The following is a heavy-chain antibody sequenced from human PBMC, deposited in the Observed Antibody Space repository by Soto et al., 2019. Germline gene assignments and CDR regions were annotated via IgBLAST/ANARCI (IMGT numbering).Heavy chain of an antibody. CDR1: GYTFTGYY. V-gene: IGHV1-2*02. CDR2: INPNSGGT. D-gene: IGHD3-22*01. Sequence: ASVKVSCKASGYTFTGYYVHWVRQAPRQGLEWMGWINPNSGGTKTAQRFQGRVTMTRDTSINTAYMELSRLRSDDTAVYYCARRKGDYYDSSGYHYYFDYWGQGTLVTVSS. J-gene: IGHJ4*02. CDR3: ARRKGDYYDSSGYHYYFDY.